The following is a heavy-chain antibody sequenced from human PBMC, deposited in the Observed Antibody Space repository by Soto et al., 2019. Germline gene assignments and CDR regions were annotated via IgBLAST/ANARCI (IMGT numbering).Heavy chain of an antibody. CDR1: GFSLTSSGVG. D-gene: IGHD2-15*01. V-gene: IGHV2-5*01. CDR2: IYWNDDD. CDR3: ARIRGYCSGGDCYFYYYAMDV. Sequence: SGPTLVNPTQTLTLTCSFSGFSLTSSGVGVGWFRQPPGKALEWLGLIYWNDDDRYRASLHSRLTITKDTSKNQVVLTMTNMDPEATATYYCARIRGYCSGGDCYFYYYAMDVWGQGT. J-gene: IGHJ6*02.